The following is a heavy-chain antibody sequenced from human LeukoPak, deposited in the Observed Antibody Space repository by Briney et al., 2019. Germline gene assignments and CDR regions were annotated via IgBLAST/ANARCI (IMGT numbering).Heavy chain of an antibody. V-gene: IGHV1-69*04. CDR2: IIPILGIA. CDR1: GYTFTSYA. CDR3: ASSYYYDSSGYYEY. J-gene: IGHJ4*02. D-gene: IGHD3-22*01. Sequence: RVASVKVSCKASGYTFTSYAISWVRQAPGQGLEWMGRIIPILGIANYAQKFQGRVTITADKSTSTAYMELSSLRSEDTAVYYCASSYYYDSSGYYEYWGQGTLVTVSS.